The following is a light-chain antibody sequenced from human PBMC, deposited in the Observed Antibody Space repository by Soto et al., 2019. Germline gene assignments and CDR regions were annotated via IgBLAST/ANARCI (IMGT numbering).Light chain of an antibody. Sequence: EIVLTQSPATLSLSPGERATLSCRASQSVGSYFAWYPQKPGQAPRLLIYDASNRATGIPARFSGSGSGPDFTLTISSLEPDDFAVYYCQQRGNWPVTFGQGTRVHIK. CDR1: QSVGSY. V-gene: IGKV3-11*01. CDR3: QQRGNWPVT. J-gene: IGKJ1*01. CDR2: DAS.